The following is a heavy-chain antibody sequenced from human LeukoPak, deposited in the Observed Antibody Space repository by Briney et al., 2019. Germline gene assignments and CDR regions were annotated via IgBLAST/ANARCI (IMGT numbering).Heavy chain of an antibody. V-gene: IGHV4-34*01. CDR1: GGSFSGYY. CDR2: INHSGST. J-gene: IGHJ4*02. CDR3: ARLGSPEVDY. D-gene: IGHD1-14*01. Sequence: SETLSLTCAVYGGSFSGYYWSWIRQPPGKGLEWIGEINHSGSTNYNPSLKSRVTISVDTSKNQFSLKLSSVTAADTAVYYCARLGSPEVDYWGQGTLVTVSS.